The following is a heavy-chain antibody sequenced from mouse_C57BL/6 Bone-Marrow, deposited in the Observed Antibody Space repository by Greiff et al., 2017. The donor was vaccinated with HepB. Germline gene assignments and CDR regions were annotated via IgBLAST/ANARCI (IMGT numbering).Heavy chain of an antibody. V-gene: IGHV1-76*01. Sequence: QVQLQQSGAELVRPGASVKLSCKASGYTFTVYFIHWVKQRPGQGLEWIARIYPGCGNTYYNEKFKGKATLTAEKSSSTAYMQLSSLTSEDSAVYFCARWPYGSSYWFAYWGQGTLVTVSA. CDR2: IYPGCGNT. CDR1: GYTFTVYF. J-gene: IGHJ3*01. D-gene: IGHD1-1*01. CDR3: ARWPYGSSYWFAY.